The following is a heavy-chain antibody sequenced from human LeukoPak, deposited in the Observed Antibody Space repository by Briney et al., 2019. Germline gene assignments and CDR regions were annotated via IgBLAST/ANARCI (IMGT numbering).Heavy chain of an antibody. J-gene: IGHJ4*02. V-gene: IGHV3-23*01. CDR1: GFTFSSYA. Sequence: GGSLRLSCAASGFTFSSYAMSWVRQAPGKGLEWVSAISGSGGSTYYADSVKGRFTISRDNSKNMVWLQINSPTAEDTATYYCAKDGNWARFEDWGQGTLVTVSS. D-gene: IGHD7-27*01. CDR2: ISGSGGST. CDR3: AKDGNWARFED.